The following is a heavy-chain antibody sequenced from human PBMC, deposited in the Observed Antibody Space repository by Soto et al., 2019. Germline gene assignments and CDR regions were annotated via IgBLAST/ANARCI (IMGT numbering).Heavy chain of an antibody. CDR2: IYHSGST. CDR1: SGSISSSNW. CDR3: ARVGYCSGGSCYSFAFDI. J-gene: IGHJ3*02. Sequence: SETLSLTCAVSSGSISSSNWWSWVRQPPGKGLEWIGEIYHSGSTNYNPSLKSRVTISVDKSKNQFSLKLSSVTAADTAVYYCARVGYCSGGSCYSFAFDIWGQGTMVTVSS. D-gene: IGHD2-15*01. V-gene: IGHV4-4*02.